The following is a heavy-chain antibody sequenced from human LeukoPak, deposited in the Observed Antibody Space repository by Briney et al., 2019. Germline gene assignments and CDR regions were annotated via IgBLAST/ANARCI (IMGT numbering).Heavy chain of an antibody. CDR1: GYTFTSYG. Sequence: ASLKVSCKASGYTFTSYGISWVRQAPGQGLEWMGWISTYNGNTNYAQKRQGRVTMTTDTSTSTAYMELRSLRSDDTAVYYCARVGRVGATRWFDPWGQGTLVTVSS. J-gene: IGHJ5*02. CDR2: ISTYNGNT. D-gene: IGHD1-26*01. V-gene: IGHV1-18*01. CDR3: ARVGRVGATRWFDP.